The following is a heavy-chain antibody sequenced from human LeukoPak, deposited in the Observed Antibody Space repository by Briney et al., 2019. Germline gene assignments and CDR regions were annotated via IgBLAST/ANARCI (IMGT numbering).Heavy chain of an antibody. V-gene: IGHV1-18*04. CDR1: GYTFTSYG. Sequence: ASVKVTCKASGYTFTSYGISWVRQPPGQGLEWIGWISADKGKTNYAQKLQGRVTMSTDTSTSTAYMELRSLRSNETAVYYCASEGRVVYDIGAGLDYWGQGTLVTVSS. CDR3: ASEGRVVYDIGAGLDY. D-gene: IGHD3-9*01. CDR2: ISADKGKT. J-gene: IGHJ4*02.